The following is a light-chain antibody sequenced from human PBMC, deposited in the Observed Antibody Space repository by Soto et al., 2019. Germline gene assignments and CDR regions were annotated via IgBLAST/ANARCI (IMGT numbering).Light chain of an antibody. V-gene: IGKV1-5*03. CDR3: QQYNSYSSEA. Sequence: DIQMTQSPSTLSASVGDRVTITCRASQNINGWLAWYQQKPGKAPKLLIYKVSRLESGVPSRFSGSGSQTEFILTINSLQPDDFATYYCQQYNSYSSEAFGQGTKLEIK. J-gene: IGKJ1*01. CDR1: QNINGW. CDR2: KVS.